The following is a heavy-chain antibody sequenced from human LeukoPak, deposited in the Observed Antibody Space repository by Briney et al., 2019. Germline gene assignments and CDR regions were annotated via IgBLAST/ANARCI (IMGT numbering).Heavy chain of an antibody. V-gene: IGHV1-24*01. CDR1: GYTLTELS. CDR3: ARDLDGSGSYSRQDY. CDR2: FDPEDGET. J-gene: IGHJ4*02. D-gene: IGHD3-10*01. Sequence: ASVKVSCKVSGYTLTELSMHWVRQAPGKGLEWMGGFDPEDGETIYAQKFQGRVTMTEDTSTDTAYMELSSLRSEDTAVYYCARDLDGSGSYSRQDYWGQGTLVTVSS.